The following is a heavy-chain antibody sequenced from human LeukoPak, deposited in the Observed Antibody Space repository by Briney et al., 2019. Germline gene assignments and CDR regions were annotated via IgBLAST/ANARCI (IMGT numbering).Heavy chain of an antibody. V-gene: IGHV4-34*01. CDR2: XXXSGST. CDR1: GGSFSGYY. D-gene: IGHD3-9*01. Sequence: SETLSLTCAVYGGSFSGYYWSWIRQPPGKGXXXXXXXXXSGSTNYNPSLKSRVTISVDTSKNQFSLKLSSVTAADTAVYYCARGDLRYFDWLSSYGMDVWGKGTTVTVSS. J-gene: IGHJ6*04. CDR3: ARGDLRYFDWLSSYGMDV.